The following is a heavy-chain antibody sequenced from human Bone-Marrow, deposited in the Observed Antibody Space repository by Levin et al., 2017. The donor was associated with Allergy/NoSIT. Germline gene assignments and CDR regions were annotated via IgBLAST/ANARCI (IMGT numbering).Heavy chain of an antibody. CDR2: IVPFYGTT. Sequence: ASVKVSCKASGGTSSTDGITWVRQAPGQGLEWMGEIVPFYGTTTYSQKFRGRVTITAHASTSTVYMDLSSLRTDDTAVYYCARDPSDYWSGHYIGYDSWGLGTLVTVSS. V-gene: IGHV1-69*13. D-gene: IGHD3-3*01. CDR3: ARDPSDYWSGHYIGYDS. J-gene: IGHJ5*01. CDR1: GGTSSTDG.